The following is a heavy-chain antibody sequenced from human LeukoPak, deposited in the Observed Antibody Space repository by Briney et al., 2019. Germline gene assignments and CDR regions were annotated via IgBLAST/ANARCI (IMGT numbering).Heavy chain of an antibody. CDR2: INHSGST. CDR3: ARGYYYDSSGLRNDAFDI. Sequence: SETLSLTCAVYGGSFSGYYWSWIRQPPGKGLEWIGEINHSGSTNYSPSLKSRVTISVDTSKNQFSLKLSSVTAADTAVYYCARGYYYDSSGLRNDAFDIWGQGTMVTVSS. D-gene: IGHD3-22*01. J-gene: IGHJ3*02. CDR1: GGSFSGYY. V-gene: IGHV4-34*01.